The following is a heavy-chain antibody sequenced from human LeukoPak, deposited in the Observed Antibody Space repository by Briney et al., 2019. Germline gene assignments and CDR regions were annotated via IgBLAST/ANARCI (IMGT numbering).Heavy chain of an antibody. CDR3: ASTTPIAAAAYYYYYYMDV. J-gene: IGHJ6*03. D-gene: IGHD6-13*01. CDR1: GYTFTVYY. CDR2: INPNSGGT. V-gene: IGHV1-2*02. Sequence: ASVTVSFTASGYTFTVYYMHWVRQAPGQGHEWMGWINPNSGGTNYAQKFQGRVTMTRDTSISTAYMELSRLRSDDTAVYYCASTTPIAAAAYYYYYYMDVWGKGTTVTVSS.